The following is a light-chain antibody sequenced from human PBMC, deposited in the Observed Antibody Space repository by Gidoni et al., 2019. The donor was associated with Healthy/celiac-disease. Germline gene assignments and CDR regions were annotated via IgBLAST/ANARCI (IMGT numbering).Light chain of an antibody. V-gene: IGKV1-33*01. CDR1: QDISNY. Sequence: DIQMTQSQSSLSASVGDRVTITCQASQDISNYLNWYQQKPGKAPKLLIYDASNLETGVPSRFSGSGSGTDFTFTISSLQPEDIATYYCQQYDNLPPRAFGQGTRLEIK. CDR3: QQYDNLPPRA. CDR2: DAS. J-gene: IGKJ5*01.